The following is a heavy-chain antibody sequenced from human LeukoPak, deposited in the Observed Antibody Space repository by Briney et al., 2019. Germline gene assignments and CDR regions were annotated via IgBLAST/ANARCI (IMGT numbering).Heavy chain of an antibody. CDR1: GFTFSSYG. J-gene: IGHJ4*02. D-gene: IGHD6-19*01. Sequence: GGTLRLSCAASGFTFSSYGMSWVRQAPGKGLEWVSAISGSGGSTYYADSVKGRFTISRDNSKNTLYLQMNSLRAEDTAVYYCLSIAVAGYFDYWGQGTLVTVSS. CDR3: LSIAVAGYFDY. V-gene: IGHV3-23*01. CDR2: ISGSGGST.